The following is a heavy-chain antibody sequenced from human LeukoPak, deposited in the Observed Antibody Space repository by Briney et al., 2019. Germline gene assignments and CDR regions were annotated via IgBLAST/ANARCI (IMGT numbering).Heavy chain of an antibody. V-gene: IGHV5-51*01. D-gene: IGHD5-18*01. CDR1: GYSFTSYW. J-gene: IGHJ5*02. CDR3: ARTDTAMISDP. Sequence: GESLKISCKGSGYSFTSYWIGWVRQMPGKGLEWMGIIYPDDSDTKYSPSFQGQVTISADRSISTAYLQWSSLKASDTAMYYCARTDTAMISDPWGQGTLVTVSS. CDR2: IYPDDSDT.